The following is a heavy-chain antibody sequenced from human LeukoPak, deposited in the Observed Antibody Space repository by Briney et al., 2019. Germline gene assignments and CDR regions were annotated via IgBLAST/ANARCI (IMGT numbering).Heavy chain of an antibody. J-gene: IGHJ5*02. CDR2: IWYDGSDK. Sequence: GGSLRLSCAASGFTFSSYGMHWVRQAPGKGLEWVAVIWYDGSDKYYADSVKGRFTISRDNSKNTLYLQMNSLRVEDTAVYYCARVLGDSGWYLGWFDPWGQGTLVTVSS. CDR1: GFTFSSYG. D-gene: IGHD6-19*01. CDR3: ARVLGDSGWYLGWFDP. V-gene: IGHV3-33*08.